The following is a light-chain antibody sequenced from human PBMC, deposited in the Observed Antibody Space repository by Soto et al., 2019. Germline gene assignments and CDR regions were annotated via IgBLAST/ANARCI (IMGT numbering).Light chain of an antibody. CDR2: AAF. Sequence: DIQLTQSPSFLSASVGDRVTITCRASQGISNYLAWYQQKPGKAPQLLIFAAFTLQSGVPSRFSGSGSGTEFTLTISSLQPEDFALYYCHQRQSWPRTFGQGTKVDI. V-gene: IGKV1-9*01. CDR3: HQRQSWPRT. J-gene: IGKJ1*01. CDR1: QGISNY.